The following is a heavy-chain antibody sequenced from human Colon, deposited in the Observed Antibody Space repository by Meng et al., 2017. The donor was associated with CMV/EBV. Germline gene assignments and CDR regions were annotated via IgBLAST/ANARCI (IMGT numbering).Heavy chain of an antibody. CDR1: GFTFSSYS. D-gene: IGHD4-11*01. Sequence: GESLKISCAASGFTFSSYSMNWVRQAPGKGLEWVSSISSSSSYIYYADSVKGRFIISRDNAKNSLYLQMNSLRAEDTAVYYCARDLSNYVENWFDPWGQGTLVTVSS. CDR3: ARDLSNYVENWFDP. V-gene: IGHV3-21*01. J-gene: IGHJ5*02. CDR2: ISSSSSYI.